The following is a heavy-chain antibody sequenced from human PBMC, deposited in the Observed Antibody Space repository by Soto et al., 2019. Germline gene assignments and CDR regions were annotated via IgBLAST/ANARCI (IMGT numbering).Heavy chain of an antibody. Sequence: PGGSLRLSCAASGFTFSSYSMNWVRQAPGKGLEWVSSISSSSSYIYYADSVKGRFTISRDNAKNSLYLQMNSLRAEDTAVYYCARGYGIITSRLTPHWGQGTLVTVSS. CDR1: GFTFSSYS. V-gene: IGHV3-21*01. D-gene: IGHD1-1*01. CDR3: ARGYGIITSRLTPH. CDR2: ISSSSSYI. J-gene: IGHJ4*02.